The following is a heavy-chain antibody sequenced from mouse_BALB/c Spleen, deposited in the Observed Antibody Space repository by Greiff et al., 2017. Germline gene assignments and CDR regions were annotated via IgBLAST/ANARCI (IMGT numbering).Heavy chain of an antibody. CDR3: VRDLAYYGNYGRDY. D-gene: IGHD2-10*01. CDR1: GFSLTSYD. Sequence: VQGVESGPGLVAPSQSLSITCTVSGFSLTSYDISWIRQPPGKGLEWLGVIWTGGGTNYNSAFMSRLSISKDNSKSQVFLKMNSLQTDDTAIYYCVRDLAYYGNYGRDYWGQGTSVTVSS. J-gene: IGHJ4*01. V-gene: IGHV2-9-2*01. CDR2: IWTGGGT.